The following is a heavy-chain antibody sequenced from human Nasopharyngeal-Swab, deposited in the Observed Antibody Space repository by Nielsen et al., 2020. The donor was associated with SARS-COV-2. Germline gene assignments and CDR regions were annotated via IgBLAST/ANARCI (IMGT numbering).Heavy chain of an antibody. CDR2: IYYSGST. D-gene: IGHD3-10*01. Sequence: SETLSLTCTVSGGSISSYYWSWIRQPPGKGLEWIGYIYYSGSTYYNPSLKSRVTISVDTSKNQFSLKLSSVTAADTAVYYCARYGAGGSRITMVRGYMDVWGKGTTVTVSS. CDR3: ARYGAGGSRITMVRGYMDV. CDR1: GGSISSYY. J-gene: IGHJ6*03. V-gene: IGHV4-59*06.